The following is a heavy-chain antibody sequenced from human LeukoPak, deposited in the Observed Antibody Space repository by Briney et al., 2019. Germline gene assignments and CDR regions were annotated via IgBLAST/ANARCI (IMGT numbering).Heavy chain of an antibody. CDR3: VKTVSGITFHD. D-gene: IGHD6-19*01. Sequence: GGSLRLSCAASGFTLSYYGLNWVRQAPGKGLKWVSSISGNGTYIYYAESVKGRFTISRDNARSSLYLQMNNLRDEDTAIYYCVKTVSGITFHDWGQGTLVTVSS. CDR2: ISGNGTYI. CDR1: GFTLSYYG. V-gene: IGHV3-21*01. J-gene: IGHJ4*02.